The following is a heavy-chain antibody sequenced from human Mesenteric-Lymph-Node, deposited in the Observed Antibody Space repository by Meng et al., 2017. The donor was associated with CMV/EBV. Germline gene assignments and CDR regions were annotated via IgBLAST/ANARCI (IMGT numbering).Heavy chain of an antibody. CDR3: AKGVPMDV. CDR2: ISYDGSNK. V-gene: IGHV3-30*04. J-gene: IGHJ6*02. CDR1: GFTFSSYA. Sequence: GESLKISCAASGFTFSSYAMHWVRQAPGKGLEWVAVISYDGSNKYYADSVKGRFTISRDSSKNTLNLQMNSLRVEDTAVYYCAKGVPMDVWGQGTTVTVSS.